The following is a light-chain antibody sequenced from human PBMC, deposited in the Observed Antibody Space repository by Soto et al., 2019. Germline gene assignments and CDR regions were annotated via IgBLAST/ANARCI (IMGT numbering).Light chain of an antibody. CDR3: QQRSNWPLT. CDR2: AAS. V-gene: IGKV3-11*01. J-gene: IGKJ4*01. Sequence: EIVLTQSPATLSLSPGERGTLSCRASQSVSTSLVWDQQKPGQAPRLLIYAASNRATGIPARFSGSGSGTDFTLTISSLESEDFAVYYCQQRSNWPLTLGGGTKVDIK. CDR1: QSVSTS.